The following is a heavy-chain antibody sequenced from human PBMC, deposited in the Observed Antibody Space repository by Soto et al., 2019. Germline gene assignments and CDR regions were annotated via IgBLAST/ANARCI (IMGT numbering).Heavy chain of an antibody. CDR2: ISSSSSTI. CDR1: GFTFSSYS. Sequence: GESLKISCAASGFTFSSYSMNWVRQAPGKGLEWVSYISSSSSTICYADSVKGRFTISRDNAKNSLYLQMNSLRDEDTAVYYCARDDHIVVVPAAMRYYYYYGMDVWGQGTTVTVSS. D-gene: IGHD2-2*01. V-gene: IGHV3-48*02. CDR3: ARDDHIVVVPAAMRYYYYYGMDV. J-gene: IGHJ6*02.